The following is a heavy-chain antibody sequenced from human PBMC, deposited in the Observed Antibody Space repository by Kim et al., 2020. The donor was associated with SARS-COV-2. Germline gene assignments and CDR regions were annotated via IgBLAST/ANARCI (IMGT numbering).Heavy chain of an antibody. CDR2: IYTSGST. J-gene: IGHJ6*02. CDR1: GGSISSGSYY. V-gene: IGHV4-61*02. Sequence: SETLSLTCTVSGGSISSGSYYWSWIRQPAGKGLEWIGRIYTSGSTNYNPSLKSRVTISVDTSKNQFSLKLSSVTAADTAVYYCASESIAAAGTKVDVWGQGTTVTVSS. D-gene: IGHD6-13*01. CDR3: ASESIAAAGTKVDV.